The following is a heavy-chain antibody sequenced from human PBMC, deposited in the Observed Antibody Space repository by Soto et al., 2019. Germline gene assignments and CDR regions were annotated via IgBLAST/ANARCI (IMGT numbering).Heavy chain of an antibody. D-gene: IGHD3-3*01. CDR1: GGTFSSYA. CDR3: ARAPTIFGVVIIRGMDV. J-gene: IGHJ6*02. CDR2: IIPIFGTA. V-gene: IGHV1-69*13. Sequence: ASVKVSCKASGGTFSSYAISWVRQAPGQGLEWMGGIIPIFGTANYAQKFQGRVTITADESTSTAYMELSSLRSEDTAVYYCARAPTIFGVVIIRGMDVWGQGTTVTVSS.